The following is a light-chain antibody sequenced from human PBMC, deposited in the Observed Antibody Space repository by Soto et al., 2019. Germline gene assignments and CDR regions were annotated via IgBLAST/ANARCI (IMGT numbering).Light chain of an antibody. V-gene: IGLV1-47*01. J-gene: IGLJ1*01. CDR2: RNN. CDR1: SSNFGSNY. Sequence: QSGLTQPPSASGTPGQGVTISCSGSSSNFGSNYVYWYQQLPGTAPKLLIYRNNQRPSGVPDRFSGSKSGTSASLAISGLRSEDEADYYCAAWDDSLSAFYVFGTGTKVTVL. CDR3: AAWDDSLSAFYV.